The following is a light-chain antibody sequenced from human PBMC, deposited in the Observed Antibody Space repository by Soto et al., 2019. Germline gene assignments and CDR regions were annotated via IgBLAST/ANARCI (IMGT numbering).Light chain of an antibody. CDR3: QQRHNWPPLT. V-gene: IGKV3-11*01. CDR2: DAS. J-gene: IGKJ4*01. Sequence: PGERATLSCRASQSVGSYLIWYQQKPGQAPRLLIYDASIRATGIPARFTGSGSGTDFTITICSLDPEDFAVYYCQQRHNWPPLTFGGGTKVEI. CDR1: QSVGSY.